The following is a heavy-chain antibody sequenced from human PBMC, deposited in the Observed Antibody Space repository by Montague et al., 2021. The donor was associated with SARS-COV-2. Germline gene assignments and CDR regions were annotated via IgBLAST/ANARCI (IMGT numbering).Heavy chain of an antibody. D-gene: IGHD5-18*01. CDR2: ITPSGNS. V-gene: IGHV4-34*01. CDR1: GGSFSGSS. CDR3: AREEGSGYYWFDP. Sequence: SETLSLTCAVFGGSFSGSSWSWIRQSPGKGLEWIGEITPSGNSNYSPSLKSRATISVDTSQNQFSLRVTSVTVADTAVYYCAREEGSGYYWFDPWGPGTLVTVSS. J-gene: IGHJ5*02.